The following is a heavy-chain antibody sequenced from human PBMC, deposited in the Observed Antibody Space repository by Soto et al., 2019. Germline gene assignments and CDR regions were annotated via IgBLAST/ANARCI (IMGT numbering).Heavy chain of an antibody. CDR3: AREDIVGANSLGFDP. CDR1: GGSISSGDYY. CDR2: IYYSGST. V-gene: IGHV4-30-4*01. D-gene: IGHD1-26*01. Sequence: SETLSLTCTVSGGSISSGDYYWSWIRQPPGKGLEWIGYIYYSGSTYYNPSLKSRVTISVDTSKNQFSLKLSSVTAADTAVYYCAREDIVGANSLGFDPWGQGTLVTVSS. J-gene: IGHJ5*02.